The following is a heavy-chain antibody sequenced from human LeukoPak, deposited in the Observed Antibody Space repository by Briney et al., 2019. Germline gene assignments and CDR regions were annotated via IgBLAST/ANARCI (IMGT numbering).Heavy chain of an antibody. V-gene: IGHV4-30-2*01. Sequence: PSETLSLTCTVSGGSISSGGYYWSWIRQPPGKGLEWIGYIYHSGSTYYNPSLKSRVTISVDRSKNQFSLKLSSETAADTAVYYCARGSYGYGYWGQGTLVTVSS. CDR3: ARGSYGYGY. D-gene: IGHD5-18*01. J-gene: IGHJ4*02. CDR2: IYHSGST. CDR1: GGSISSGGYY.